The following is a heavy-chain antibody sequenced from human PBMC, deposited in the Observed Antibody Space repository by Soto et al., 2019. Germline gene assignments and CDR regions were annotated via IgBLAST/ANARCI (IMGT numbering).Heavy chain of an antibody. V-gene: IGHV4-34*01. J-gene: IGHJ6*02. CDR3: ARFWGRGYYYYGRDV. D-gene: IGHD7-27*01. Sequence: SETLSLTCAVYGGSFSGYYWSWIRQPPGKGLEWIGEINHSGSTNYNPSLKSRVTISVDTSKNQFSLKLSSVTAADTAVYYCARFWGRGYYYYGRDVWGQGTTVT. CDR2: INHSGST. CDR1: GGSFSGYY.